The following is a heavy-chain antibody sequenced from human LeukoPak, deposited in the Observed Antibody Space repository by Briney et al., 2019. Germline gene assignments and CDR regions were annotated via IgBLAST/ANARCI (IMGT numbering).Heavy chain of an antibody. CDR2: INPSGGST. J-gene: IGHJ4*02. Sequence: ASVKVSCKASGYTFTSYFMHWVRQAPGQGLEWMGIINPSGGSTSYAQKLQGRVTMTTDTSTSTAYMELRSLRSDDTAVYYCARLGGYGGNYFDYWGQGTLVTVSS. CDR3: ARLGGYGGNYFDY. V-gene: IGHV1-46*01. D-gene: IGHD4-23*01. CDR1: GYTFTSYF.